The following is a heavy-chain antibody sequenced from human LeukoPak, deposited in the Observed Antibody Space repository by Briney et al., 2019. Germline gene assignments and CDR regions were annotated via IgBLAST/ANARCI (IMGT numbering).Heavy chain of an antibody. CDR2: ISYDGSNK. D-gene: IGHD3-10*01. CDR1: GFTFSSYA. Sequence: GGSLRLSFAASGFTFSSYAMHWVRQAPGKGLEWVAVISYDGSNKYYADSVKGRFTVSRDNSKNTLYLQMNSLRAEDTAVYYCARDFRGSDYWGQGALVTVSS. V-gene: IGHV3-30-3*01. J-gene: IGHJ4*02. CDR3: ARDFRGSDY.